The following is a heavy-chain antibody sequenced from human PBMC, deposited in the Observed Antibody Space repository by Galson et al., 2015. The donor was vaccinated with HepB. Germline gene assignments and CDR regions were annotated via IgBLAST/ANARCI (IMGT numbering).Heavy chain of an antibody. CDR3: ARDVYYEFWSSVGMDV. V-gene: IGHV3-33*01. Sequence: SLRLSCAASGFTFSRYGMHWVRQAPGKGLEWVAIIWSDGTNEYYADSVKGRFSISRDTSKNTLYLQMNSLKVEDTAVYYCARDVYYEFWSSVGMDVWGQGTTVTVPS. D-gene: IGHD3-3*01. CDR1: GFTFSRYG. CDR2: IWSDGTNE. J-gene: IGHJ6*02.